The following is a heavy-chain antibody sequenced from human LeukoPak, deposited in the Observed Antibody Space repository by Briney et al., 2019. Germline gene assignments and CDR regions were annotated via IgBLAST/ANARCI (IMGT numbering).Heavy chain of an antibody. Sequence: PGGSLRLSCAAPRFTFSSYAMHWVRQAPGKGLEYLSSISSDGGNTYYANSVKGRFTISRDNSKNTLYLQMGSLRAEDMAVYYCARDGMLSTGGYHGSFDYWGQGTLVTVSS. CDR1: RFTFSSYA. V-gene: IGHV3-64*01. J-gene: IGHJ4*02. D-gene: IGHD5-12*01. CDR2: ISSDGGNT. CDR3: ARDGMLSTGGYHGSFDY.